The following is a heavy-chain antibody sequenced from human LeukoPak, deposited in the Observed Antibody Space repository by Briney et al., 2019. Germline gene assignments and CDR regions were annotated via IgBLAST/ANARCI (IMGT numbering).Heavy chain of an antibody. CDR2: ISGSGGST. V-gene: IGHV3-23*01. CDR3: AKERRGYCSGGSCYPADY. Sequence: GGSLRLSCAASGFTFSSYWMSWVRQAPGKGLEWVSAISGSGGSTYYADSVKGRFTISRDNSKNTLYLQMNSLRAEDTAVYYCAKERRGYCSGGSCYPADYWGQGTLVTVSS. CDR1: GFTFSSYW. J-gene: IGHJ4*02. D-gene: IGHD2-15*01.